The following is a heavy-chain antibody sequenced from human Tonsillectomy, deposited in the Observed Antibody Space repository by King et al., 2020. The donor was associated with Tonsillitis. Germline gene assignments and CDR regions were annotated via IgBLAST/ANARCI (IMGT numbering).Heavy chain of an antibody. CDR2: ISGIGGST. CDR3: AKDVSGWAVAGIVDY. D-gene: IGHD6-19*01. J-gene: IGHJ4*02. CDR1: GFTFSSYA. Sequence: VQLVESGGGLGQPGGSLRLSCAASGFTFSSYAMIWVRQAPGKGLGWGSTISGIGGSTYYADSVKGRFTISRDNSKNKLYLQMNSLRAEDTAVYYCAKDVSGWAVAGIVDYWGQGTLVTVSS. V-gene: IGHV3-23*04.